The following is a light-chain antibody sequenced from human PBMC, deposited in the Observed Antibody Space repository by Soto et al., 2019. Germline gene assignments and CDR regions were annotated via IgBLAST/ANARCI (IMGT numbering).Light chain of an antibody. CDR1: SSDVGGYNY. CDR3: NSYAGSNNWV. V-gene: IGLV2-8*01. CDR2: EVS. Sequence: QSALTQPPSASGSPGQSVTISCTGTSSDVGGYNYVSWYQQHPGKAPKLMIYEVSKRPSGVPDRFSGSKSGNTASLTVSGLQAEDEADYYCNSYAGSNNWVFGRGTKLTVL. J-gene: IGLJ3*02.